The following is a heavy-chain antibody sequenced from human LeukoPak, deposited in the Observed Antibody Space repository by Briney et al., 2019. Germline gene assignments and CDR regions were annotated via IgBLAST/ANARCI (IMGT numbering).Heavy chain of an antibody. V-gene: IGHV4-39*01. CDR3: ANSRTGEPNYGMDV. CDR2: IYYSGST. CDR1: GGSISSSSYY. Sequence: PSETLSLTCTVSGGSISSSSYYWGWIRQPPGKGLEWIGSIYYSGSTYYNPSLKSRVTISVDTSKNQFSLKLSSVTAADTAVYYCANSRTGEPNYGMDVWGQGTTVTVSS. J-gene: IGHJ6*02. D-gene: IGHD2-15*01.